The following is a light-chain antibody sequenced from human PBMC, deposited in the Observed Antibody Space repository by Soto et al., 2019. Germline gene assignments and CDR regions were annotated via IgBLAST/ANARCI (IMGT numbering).Light chain of an antibody. J-gene: IGLJ3*02. CDR2: VNSDGSH. Sequence: QLVLTQSPSASASLGASVKLTCTLSSGYSSHAIAWHQQQPEKGPRYLMKVNSDGSHNRGDGLPDRFSGSSSGAERYLIISSLQSEDEADYYCQTWGTGIWVFGGGTKVTVL. CDR3: QTWGTGIWV. CDR1: SGYSSHA. V-gene: IGLV4-69*01.